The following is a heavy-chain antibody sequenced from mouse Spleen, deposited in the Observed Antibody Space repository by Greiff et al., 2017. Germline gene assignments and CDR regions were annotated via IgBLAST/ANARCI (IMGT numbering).Heavy chain of an antibody. J-gene: IGHJ4*01. V-gene: IGHV1-26*01. D-gene: IGHD2-3*01. CDR1: GYTFTDYY. CDR3: ARETDGYHRAMDY. Sequence: VQLQQSGPELVKPGASVKISCKASGYTFTDYYMNWVKQSHGKSLEWIGDINPNNGGTSYNQKFKGKATLTVDKSSSTAYMELRSLTSEDSAVYYCARETDGYHRAMDYWGQGTSVTVSS. CDR2: INPNNGGT.